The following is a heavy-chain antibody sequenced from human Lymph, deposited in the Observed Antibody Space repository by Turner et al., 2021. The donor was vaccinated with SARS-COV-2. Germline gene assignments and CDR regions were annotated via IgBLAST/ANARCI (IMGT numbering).Heavy chain of an antibody. CDR3: ARRHSGNYDAFDI. J-gene: IGHJ3*02. Sequence: VRLVRVWTAVQTPGSSVKVSCKASGGTFSTYVISWVRQAPGQGLEWMGGIIPILGIANYAQKFQGRVTITADKSTSTADMELSSLRSEDTAVYHCARRHSGNYDAFDIWGQGTMVTVSS. CDR2: IIPILGIA. D-gene: IGHD1-26*01. CDR1: GGTFSTYV. V-gene: IGHV1-69*10.